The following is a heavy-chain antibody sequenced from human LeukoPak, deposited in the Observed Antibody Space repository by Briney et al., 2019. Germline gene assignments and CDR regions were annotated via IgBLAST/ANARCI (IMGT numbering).Heavy chain of an antibody. D-gene: IGHD3-22*01. Sequence: QPGGSLRLSCAASGFTLSSYAMHWVRQAPGKGLEWVAVISYDGSNKYYADSVKGRFTISRDNSKNTLYLQMNSLRAEDTAVYYCARDRGSGSSGYYYKHMGFDAFDIWGQGTMVTVSS. V-gene: IGHV3-30*04. CDR3: ARDRGSGSSGYYYKHMGFDAFDI. CDR1: GFTLSSYA. J-gene: IGHJ3*02. CDR2: ISYDGSNK.